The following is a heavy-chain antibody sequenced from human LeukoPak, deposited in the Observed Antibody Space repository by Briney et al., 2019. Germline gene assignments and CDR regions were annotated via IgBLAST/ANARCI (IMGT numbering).Heavy chain of an antibody. V-gene: IGHV1-18*01. CDR1: GFTFTNYG. Sequence: ASVKVSCKASGFTFTNYGISWVRQAPGQGLEWMGWISAYNGNTNYAQKLQGRVTMTTDTSTSTAYMELRSLTSDDTAVYYCARVGAYCTSTSCLDYWGQGTLVTVSS. CDR2: ISAYNGNT. D-gene: IGHD2-2*01. CDR3: ARVGAYCTSTSCLDY. J-gene: IGHJ4*02.